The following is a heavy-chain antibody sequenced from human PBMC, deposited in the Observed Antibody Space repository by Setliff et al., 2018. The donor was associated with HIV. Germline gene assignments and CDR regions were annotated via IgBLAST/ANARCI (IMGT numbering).Heavy chain of an antibody. V-gene: IGHV4-4*02. D-gene: IGHD4-17*01. CDR3: ARDIRAYGLMGS. CDR1: GASITSHY. J-gene: IGHJ5*02. Sequence: SETLSLTCTVSGASITSHYWSWVRQPPGKGLEWIGEIYFSGHTNYNPSLKSRDTLSLDNSKNQFSLKLTSVTAADTAVYYCARDIRAYGLMGSWGQGTLVTVSS. CDR2: IYFSGHT.